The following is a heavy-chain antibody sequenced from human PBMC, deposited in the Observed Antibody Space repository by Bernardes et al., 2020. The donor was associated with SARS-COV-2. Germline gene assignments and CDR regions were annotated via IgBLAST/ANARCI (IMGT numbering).Heavy chain of an antibody. J-gene: IGHJ6*02. V-gene: IGHV1-8*01. CDR2: MNPSSGKT. Sequence: ASVKVSCKASGYMFTSYDINWVRQAPGQGLEWVGWMNPSSGKTGYAQKFQGRVTLTRDTSITTAHMELTSLNSEDTAVYYCARTGVGMDVWGPGTTVTVSS. D-gene: IGHD3-10*01. CDR1: GYMFTSYD. CDR3: ARTGVGMDV.